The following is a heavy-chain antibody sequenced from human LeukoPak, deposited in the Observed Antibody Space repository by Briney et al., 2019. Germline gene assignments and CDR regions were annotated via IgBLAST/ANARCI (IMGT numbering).Heavy chain of an antibody. CDR2: IYTSGST. V-gene: IGHV4-4*07. CDR1: GXSISSYY. CDR3: ARDGYYYDSSGYYEKMYYFDY. J-gene: IGHJ4*02. D-gene: IGHD3-22*01. Sequence: SETLSLTCTVSGXSISSYYWSWIRQPAGKGLEWIGRIYTSGSTNYNPSLKSRVTMSVDTSKNQFSLKLSSVTAADTAVYYCARDGYYYDSSGYYEKMYYFDYWGQGTLVTVSS.